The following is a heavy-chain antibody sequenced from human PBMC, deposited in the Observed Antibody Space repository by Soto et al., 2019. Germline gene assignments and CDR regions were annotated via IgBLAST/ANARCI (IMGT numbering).Heavy chain of an antibody. CDR2: INAGNGNT. CDR1: GYTFTSYA. CDR3: ARDLFVLRFLEYSTYYYGMDV. Sequence: ASVKVSCKASGYTFTSYAMHWVRQAPGQRLEWMGWINAGNGNTKYSQKFQGRVTITRDTSASTAYMELSSLRSEDTAVYYCARDLFVLRFLEYSTYYYGMDVWGQGTTVNVSS. V-gene: IGHV1-3*01. J-gene: IGHJ6*02. D-gene: IGHD3-3*01.